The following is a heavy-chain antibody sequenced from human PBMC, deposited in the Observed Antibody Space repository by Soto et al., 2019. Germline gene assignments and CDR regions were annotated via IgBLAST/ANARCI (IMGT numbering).Heavy chain of an antibody. V-gene: IGHV3-33*01. D-gene: IGHD4-17*01. CDR3: ARENPPTGTTFDY. J-gene: IGHJ4*02. CDR1: GFTFSSYG. Sequence: QVQLVESGGGVVQPGRSLRLSCAASGFTFSSYGMHWVRQAPGKGLEWVAVIWYDGSNKYYADSVKGRFTISRDNSKNTLNLQMNSLRAEERAVYYWARENPPTGTTFDYGAQGPLLTVSS. CDR2: IWYDGSNK.